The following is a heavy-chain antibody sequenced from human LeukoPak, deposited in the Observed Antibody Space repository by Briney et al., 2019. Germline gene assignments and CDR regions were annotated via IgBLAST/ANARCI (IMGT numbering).Heavy chain of an antibody. CDR1: GFTFSSYW. J-gene: IGHJ4*02. V-gene: IGHV3-7*01. CDR3: ATCSSTSCLDY. D-gene: IGHD2-2*01. Sequence: GGSLRLSCAASGFTFSSYWMSWVRQAPGKGLEWVANIKQDGGEKYYVDSVKGRFTIFRDNAKNSLYLQMNSLRAEDTAVYYCATCSSTSCLDYWGQGTLVTVSS. CDR2: IKQDGGEK.